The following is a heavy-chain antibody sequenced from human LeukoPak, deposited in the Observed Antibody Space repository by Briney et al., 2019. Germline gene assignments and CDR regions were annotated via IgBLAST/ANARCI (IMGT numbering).Heavy chain of an antibody. Sequence: PSGTLSLTCAVSGGSISSNNWWTWVRQPPGKGLEWIGEINHSGSTNYNPSLKSRVTISVDTSKNQFSLKLSSVTAADTAVYYCAIRKYYDILTGYRKIPTSGFDPWGQGTLVTVSS. D-gene: IGHD3-9*01. J-gene: IGHJ5*02. V-gene: IGHV4-4*02. CDR2: INHSGST. CDR3: AIRKYYDILTGYRKIPTSGFDP. CDR1: GGSISSNNW.